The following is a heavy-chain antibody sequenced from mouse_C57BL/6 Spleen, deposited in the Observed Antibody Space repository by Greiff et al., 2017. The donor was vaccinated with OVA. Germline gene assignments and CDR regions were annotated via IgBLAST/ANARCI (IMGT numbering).Heavy chain of an antibody. CDR1: GYTFTSYW. CDR2: IYPGSGST. Sequence: VQLQQSGAELVKPGASVKMSCKASGYTFTSYWITWVKQRPGQGLEWIGDIYPGSGSTNYNEKFKSKATLTVDTSSSTAYMQLSSLTSEDSAVYYCARSITTVVATRAYWGQGTLVTVSA. D-gene: IGHD1-1*01. J-gene: IGHJ3*01. V-gene: IGHV1-55*01. CDR3: ARSITTVVATRAY.